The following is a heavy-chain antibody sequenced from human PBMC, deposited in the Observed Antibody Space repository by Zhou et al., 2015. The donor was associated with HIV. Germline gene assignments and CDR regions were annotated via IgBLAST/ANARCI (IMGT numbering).Heavy chain of an antibody. D-gene: IGHD2-15*01. CDR3: ARGPLYCSGGSCIISGYFDY. Sequence: QVQLVQSGAEVKKPGSSVKVSCKASGGTFSSYAISWVRQAPGQGLEWMGGIIPIFGTANYAQKFQGRVTITADESTSTAYMELSSLRSEDTAVYYCARGPLYCSGGSCIISGYFDYWGQGTLVTVSS. V-gene: IGHV1-69*01. CDR2: IIPIFGTA. J-gene: IGHJ4*02. CDR1: GGTFSSYA.